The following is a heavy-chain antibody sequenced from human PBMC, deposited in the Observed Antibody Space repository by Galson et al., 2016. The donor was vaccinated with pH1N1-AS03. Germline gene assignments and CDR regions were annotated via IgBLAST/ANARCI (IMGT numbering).Heavy chain of an antibody. D-gene: IGHD2-2*02. J-gene: IGHJ4*02. Sequence: TLSLTCTVSGDSISIDYWSWIRQSAGKGLEWIGRTHTSGSSNYNPSLKGQVTMSIDRSKNEISLKVTSVTAADTAVYYCSREALYSSVDCFDLWGQGTQVTVS. V-gene: IGHV4-4*07. CDR3: SREALYSSVDCFDL. CDR2: THTSGSS. CDR1: GDSISIDY.